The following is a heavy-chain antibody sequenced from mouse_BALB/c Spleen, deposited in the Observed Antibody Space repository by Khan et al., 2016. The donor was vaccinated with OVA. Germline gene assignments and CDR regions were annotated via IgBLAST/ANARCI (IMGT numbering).Heavy chain of an antibody. J-gene: IGHJ3*01. CDR2: INPSSGYN. Sequence: QVRLQQSGAELARPGASVKMSCKASGYIFTNYMMHWVKQRPGQGLEWIGDINPSSGYNNYNQKFKDKATLTADKSSSTAYMQLRSLTSDDSAVYYWTRGGYGSFGYWGQGTLVTVSA. CDR1: GYIFTNYM. CDR3: TRGGYGSFGY. D-gene: IGHD1-1*01. V-gene: IGHV1-4*01.